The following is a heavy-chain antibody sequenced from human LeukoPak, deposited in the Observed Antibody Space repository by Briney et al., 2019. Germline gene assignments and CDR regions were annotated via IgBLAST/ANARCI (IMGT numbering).Heavy chain of an antibody. J-gene: IGHJ4*02. CDR2: IFYDGSDK. CDR1: GFTFSSYG. CDR3: AKDHNRTDYFFDY. D-gene: IGHD1-20*01. Sequence: GRSLRLSCAASGFTFSSYGMHWVRQAPGKGLEWVAVIFYDGSDKYYADSVKGRFTISRDNSKNTLYLQMNSLRAEDTAVYYCAKDHNRTDYFFDYWGQGTLVTVSS. V-gene: IGHV3-30*18.